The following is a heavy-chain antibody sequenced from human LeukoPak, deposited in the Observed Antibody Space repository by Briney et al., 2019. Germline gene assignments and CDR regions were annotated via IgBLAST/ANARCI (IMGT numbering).Heavy chain of an antibody. CDR3: ARGNRWGEALLWFGELFSPPPINDY. CDR1: GYTFTSYD. Sequence: RWASVKVSCKASGYTFTSYDINWVRQATGQGLEWMGWINPNSGGTNYAQKFQGRVTMTRDTSISTAYMELSRLRSDDTAVYYCARGNRWGEALLWFGELFSPPPINDYWGQGTLVTVSS. J-gene: IGHJ4*02. D-gene: IGHD3-10*01. CDR2: INPNSGGT. V-gene: IGHV1-2*02.